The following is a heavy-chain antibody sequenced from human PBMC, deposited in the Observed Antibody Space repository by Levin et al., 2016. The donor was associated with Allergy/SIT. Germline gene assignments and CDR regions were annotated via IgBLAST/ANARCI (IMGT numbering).Heavy chain of an antibody. D-gene: IGHD2-2*02. V-gene: IGHV3-30*18. CDR3: AKDIGCSSTSCYNLHYYYGMDV. CDR1: GFTFSSYG. CDR2: ISYDGSNK. J-gene: IGHJ6*02. Sequence: GESLKISCAASGFTFSSYGMHWVRQAPGKGLEWVAVISYDGSNKYYADSVKGRFTISRDNSKNTLYLQMNSLRAEDTAVYYCAKDIGCSSTSCYNLHYYYGMDVWGQGTTVTVSS.